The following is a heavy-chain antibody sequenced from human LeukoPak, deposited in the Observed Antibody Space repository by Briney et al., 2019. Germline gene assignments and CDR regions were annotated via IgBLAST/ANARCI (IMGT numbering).Heavy chain of an antibody. CDR3: ARGSGYYSY. V-gene: IGHV4-61*01. D-gene: IGHD3-22*01. CDR1: GGSVSSGSHY. Sequence: SETLSLTCTVSGGSVSSGSHYWSWMRQPPGKGLEWIGYIYHSGSTNYNPSLKSRVTISVDTSKNQFSLKLSSVTAADTAVYYCARGSGYYSYWGQGTLVTVSS. J-gene: IGHJ4*02. CDR2: IYHSGST.